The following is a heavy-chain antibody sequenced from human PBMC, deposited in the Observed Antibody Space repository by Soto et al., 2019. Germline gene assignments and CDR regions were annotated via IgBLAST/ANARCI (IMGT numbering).Heavy chain of an antibody. Sequence: QVQLHESAPLLFKPSQTLSLICTFSGGSISSGGYYWSWISQHPGKSLEWIGEIYYSGSTYYNPSLTSRVTISVDTSKNQFSLNLSSVTAADTAVYYGARVQEYWGKGTLVTVSS. V-gene: IGHV4-31*03. J-gene: IGHJ4*02. CDR1: GGSISSGGYY. CDR3: ARVQEY. CDR2: IYYSGST.